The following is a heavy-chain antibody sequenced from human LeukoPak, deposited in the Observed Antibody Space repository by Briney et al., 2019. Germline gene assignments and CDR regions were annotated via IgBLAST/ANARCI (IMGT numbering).Heavy chain of an antibody. D-gene: IGHD2-2*01. CDR1: GGSFSGYY. Sequence: SETLSLTCAVYGGSFSGYYWSWIRQPPGKGLEWIGEIDHSGSTNYNPSLKSRVTISVDTSKNQFSLKLSSVTAADTAVYYCARGLYCSSTGCYAGLYYYGMDVWGQGTTVTVSS. J-gene: IGHJ6*02. CDR2: IDHSGST. V-gene: IGHV4-34*01. CDR3: ARGLYCSSTGCYAGLYYYGMDV.